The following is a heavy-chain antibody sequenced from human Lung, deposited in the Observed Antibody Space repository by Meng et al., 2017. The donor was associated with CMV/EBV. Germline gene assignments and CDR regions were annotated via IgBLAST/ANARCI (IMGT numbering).Heavy chain of an antibody. CDR2: IRYDGSNK. CDR3: AKPPGLVGYYYGMDV. D-gene: IGHD3-9*01. CDR1: GFTFSSYG. Sequence: PXAASGFTFSSYGMHWVRQAPGKGLEWVAFIRYDGSNKYYADSVKGRFTISRDNSKNTLYLQMNSLRAEDTAVYYCAKPPGLVGYYYGMDVWGQGTTVXVSS. J-gene: IGHJ6*02. V-gene: IGHV3-30*02.